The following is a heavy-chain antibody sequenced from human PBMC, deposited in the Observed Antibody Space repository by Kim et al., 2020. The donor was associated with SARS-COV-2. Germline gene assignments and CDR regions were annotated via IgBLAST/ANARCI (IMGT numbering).Heavy chain of an antibody. V-gene: IGHV1-18*01. CDR3: ARPYYYDSSGYYVH. D-gene: IGHD3-22*01. Sequence: ASVKVSCKASGYTFTSYGISWVRQAPGQWLEWMGWISAYNGNTNYAQKLQGRVTMTTDTSTSTAYMELRSLRSDDTAVYYCARPYYYDSSGYYVHWGQGTLVTVSS. CDR2: ISAYNGNT. CDR1: GYTFTSYG. J-gene: IGHJ4*02.